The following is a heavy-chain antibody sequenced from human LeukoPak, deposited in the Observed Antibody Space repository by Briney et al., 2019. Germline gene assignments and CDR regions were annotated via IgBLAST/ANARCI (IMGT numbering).Heavy chain of an antibody. J-gene: IGHJ4*02. Sequence: GGSLRLSCAAPGFTFSNYAMRWVRQAPGKGLEWVSAITDSGDRTNYADSVKGRFTIPRDNAKNTLYLQMNSLRAEDTAVYYCARDPPYYYDSSGYYYWGQGTLVTVSS. CDR1: GFTFSNYA. CDR3: ARDPPYYYDSSGYYY. D-gene: IGHD3-22*01. CDR2: ITDSGDRT. V-gene: IGHV3-23*01.